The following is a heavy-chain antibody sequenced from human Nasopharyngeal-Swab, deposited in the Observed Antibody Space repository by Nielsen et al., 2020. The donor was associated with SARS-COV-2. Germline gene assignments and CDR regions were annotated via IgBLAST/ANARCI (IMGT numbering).Heavy chain of an antibody. D-gene: IGHD6-13*01. CDR3: ARDESSSWTFYDYYGMDV. J-gene: IGHJ6*02. Sequence: ASVQVSCKASGYTLSSYGITWVRQAPGQGLEWMGWISVYDGKIKYAENLQGRVTMTTDTYTTTAYMELSSLRSDDTAVYYCARDESSSWTFYDYYGMDVWGQGTTVTVSS. CDR1: GYTLSSYG. CDR2: ISVYDGKI. V-gene: IGHV1-18*01.